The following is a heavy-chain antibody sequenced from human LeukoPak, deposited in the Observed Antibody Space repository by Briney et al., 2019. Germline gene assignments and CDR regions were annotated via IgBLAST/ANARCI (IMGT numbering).Heavy chain of an antibody. CDR3: ARGGELLRPADY. Sequence: GGSLRLSCAASGFTFIGHNMNWVRQAPGKGLEWVSFVSISSGTIYYADSVKGRFRISRDNAKSSLDLEMNSLRAEDTAVYYCARGGELLRPADYWGQGTLVTVSS. V-gene: IGHV3-48*04. D-gene: IGHD1-26*01. J-gene: IGHJ4*02. CDR1: GFTFIGHN. CDR2: VSISSGTI.